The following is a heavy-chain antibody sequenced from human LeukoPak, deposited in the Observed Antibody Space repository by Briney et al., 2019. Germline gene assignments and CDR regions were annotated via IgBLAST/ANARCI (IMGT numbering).Heavy chain of an antibody. V-gene: IGHV4-39*01. Sequence: SETLSLTCTASGGSISSSSYYWGWIRQPPGKGLEWIGSIYYSGSTYYNPSLKSRVTISVDTSKNQFSLKLSSVTAADTAVYYCASLVDYDSSGYSINYFDYWGQGTLDTVSS. CDR2: IYYSGST. CDR1: GGSISSSSYY. J-gene: IGHJ4*02. D-gene: IGHD3-22*01. CDR3: ASLVDYDSSGYSINYFDY.